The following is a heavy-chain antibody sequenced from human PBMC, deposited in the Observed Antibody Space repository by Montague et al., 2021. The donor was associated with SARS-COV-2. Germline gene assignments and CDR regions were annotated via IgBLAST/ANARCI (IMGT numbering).Heavy chain of an antibody. J-gene: IGHJ6*03. D-gene: IGHD3-9*01. CDR3: ARGTRYYNVLTAFLNYHFYYIDD. V-gene: IGHV1-8*01. CDR2: MNPNSGNT. Sequence: SVKVSCKASGYTFMNYDIVWVRQVTGQGLEWMGWMNPNSGNTGYAQKFLGRVTVTRDTSISTAYMELSSLRSEDTAVYYCARGTRYYNVLTAFLNYHFYYIDDWGKGTPVTVSS. CDR1: GYTFMNYD.